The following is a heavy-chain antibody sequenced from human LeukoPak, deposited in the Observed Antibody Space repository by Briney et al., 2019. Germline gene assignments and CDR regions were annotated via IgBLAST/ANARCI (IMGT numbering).Heavy chain of an antibody. Sequence: GGSLRLSCAASGFSFSSYAMSWVRQAPGKGLEWVSAISGSCGSTYYADSVKGRFTIYRDNSKNTLYLQMNSLRAEDTAVYHCAKGSTSRIAAAGTGYFQHWGQGTLVTVSS. CDR1: GFSFSSYA. CDR2: ISGSCGST. V-gene: IGHV3-23*01. J-gene: IGHJ1*01. CDR3: AKGSTSRIAAAGTGYFQH. D-gene: IGHD6-13*01.